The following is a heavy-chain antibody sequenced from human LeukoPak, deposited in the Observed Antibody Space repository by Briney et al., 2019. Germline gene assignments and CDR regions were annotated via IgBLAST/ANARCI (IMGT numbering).Heavy chain of an antibody. CDR3: ARDIVSGSGSLDY. D-gene: IGHD3-10*01. CDR1: RFSFSNYW. V-gene: IGHV3-74*01. J-gene: IGHJ4*02. CDR2: VKSDESNP. Sequence: QPGGSLRLSCAASRFSFSNYWMHWVRQAPGKGLVWVSRVKSDESNPSYADSVKGRFTISRDNAENMLYLQMNTLGAEDTAVYYCARDIVSGSGSLDYWGQGTLVTVSS.